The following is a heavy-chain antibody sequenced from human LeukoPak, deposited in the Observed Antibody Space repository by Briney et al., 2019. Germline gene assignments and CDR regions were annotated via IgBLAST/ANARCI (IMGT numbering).Heavy chain of an antibody. CDR3: AKAGADYSGSYPDW. CDR1: GFTFDDYA. V-gene: IGHV3-9*01. CDR2: ISWNSGSI. J-gene: IGHJ4*02. Sequence: PGGSLRLSCAASGFTFDDYAMHWVRQAPGKGLEWVSGISWNSGSIGYADSVKGRFTISRDNAKNSLYLQMNSLRAEDTALYYCAKAGADYSGSYPDWWGQGTLVTVSS. D-gene: IGHD1-26*01.